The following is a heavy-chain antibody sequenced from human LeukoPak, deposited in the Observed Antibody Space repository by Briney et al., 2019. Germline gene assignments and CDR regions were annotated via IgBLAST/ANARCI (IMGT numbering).Heavy chain of an antibody. J-gene: IGHJ4*02. D-gene: IGHD3-3*01. CDR3: ASPLSPLYDSNDH. V-gene: IGHV3-48*01. CDR2: ISSSSSTI. Sequence: PGGSLRLSCAASGFTFSRYSMIWLRQAPGKGLEWVSYISSSSSTIYYADSMKGRFTISRDNAKNSLYLQMHTLRAEDTSVYYCASPLSPLYDSNDHWGQGALVTVSS. CDR1: GFTFSRYS.